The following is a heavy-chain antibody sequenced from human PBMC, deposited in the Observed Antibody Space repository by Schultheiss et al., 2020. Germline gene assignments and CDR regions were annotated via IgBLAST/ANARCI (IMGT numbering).Heavy chain of an antibody. J-gene: IGHJ4*02. CDR1: GYTFTSYD. CDR3: ARIVSVTKGLDY. CDR2: INAGNGNT. Sequence: SVKVSCKASGYTFTSYDINWVRQATGQGLEWMGWINAGNGNTNYAQKLQGRVTMTTDTSTSTAYMELSSLRSEDTAVYYCARIVSVTKGLDYWGQGTLVTVAS. V-gene: IGHV1-18*01. D-gene: IGHD4-17*01.